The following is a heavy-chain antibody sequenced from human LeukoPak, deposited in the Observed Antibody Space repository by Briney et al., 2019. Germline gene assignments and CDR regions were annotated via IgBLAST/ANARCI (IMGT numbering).Heavy chain of an antibody. J-gene: IGHJ4*02. D-gene: IGHD6-19*01. V-gene: IGHV3-53*01. CDR3: ARSSSGWHDY. CDR1: GFIVSSHF. Sequence: AGGSLRLSRAASGFIVSSHFMSWVRQAPGKGLEWVSVIYVDGSTYYADTVKGRFTISRDNSKNTLFLQMNSLRADDTAVYYCARSSSGWHDYWGQGTLVNVSS. CDR2: IYVDGST.